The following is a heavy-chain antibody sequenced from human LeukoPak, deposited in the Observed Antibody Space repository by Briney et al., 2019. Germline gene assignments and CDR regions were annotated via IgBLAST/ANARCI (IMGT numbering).Heavy chain of an antibody. V-gene: IGHV4-59*01. Sequence: GSLSLTCTVSGGSISSYYWSWIRQPPGKGLEWIGYIYYSGSTNYNPSLKSRVTISVDTSKNQFSLKLSSVTAADTAVYYCAGGGYSYGSLFDYWGQGTLVTVSS. CDR2: IYYSGST. J-gene: IGHJ4*02. CDR3: AGGGYSYGSLFDY. CDR1: GGSISSYY. D-gene: IGHD5-18*01.